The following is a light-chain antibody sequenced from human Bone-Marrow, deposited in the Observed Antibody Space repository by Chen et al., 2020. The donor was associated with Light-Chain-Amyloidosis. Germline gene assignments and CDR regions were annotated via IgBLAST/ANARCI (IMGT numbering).Light chain of an antibody. Sequence: SALTQPASVSGSPGPSITISCNGTSSDVGGDNPVSWYQQHPDKAPKLMIYVVTNRPSWVPDRFSGSKSDNTASLTISGLQTEDEADYFCSSYTITNTLVFGSGTRVTVL. CDR2: VVT. V-gene: IGLV2-14*01. CDR3: SSYTITNTLV. J-gene: IGLJ1*01. CDR1: SSDVGGDNP.